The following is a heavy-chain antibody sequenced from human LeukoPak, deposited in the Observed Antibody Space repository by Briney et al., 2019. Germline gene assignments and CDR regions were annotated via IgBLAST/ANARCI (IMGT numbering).Heavy chain of an antibody. D-gene: IGHD3-16*01. CDR1: GGTFSSYA. Sequence: SVKVSCKASGGTFSSYAISWVRQAPGQGLEWMGRIIPIFGTANYAQKFQGRVTITTDESTSTAYMELSSLRSEDTAVYYCARSPFHPKLGWFDPWGQGTLVTVSS. V-gene: IGHV1-69*05. CDR3: ARSPFHPKLGWFDP. CDR2: IIPIFGTA. J-gene: IGHJ5*02.